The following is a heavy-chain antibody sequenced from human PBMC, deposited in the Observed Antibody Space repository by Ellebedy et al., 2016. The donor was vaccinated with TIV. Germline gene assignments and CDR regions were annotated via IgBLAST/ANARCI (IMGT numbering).Heavy chain of an antibody. D-gene: IGHD4-23*01. J-gene: IGHJ4*02. CDR2: IYYSGST. Sequence: SETLSLTXTVSGGSVSSGSYYWSWIRQPPGKGLEWIGFIYYSGSTNYNPSLKSRVTISVDTSKNQFSLKMTSVSPADTAIFYCASSGPLTPFDYWGQGTLVTVSA. V-gene: IGHV4-61*01. CDR3: ASSGPLTPFDY. CDR1: GGSVSSGSYY.